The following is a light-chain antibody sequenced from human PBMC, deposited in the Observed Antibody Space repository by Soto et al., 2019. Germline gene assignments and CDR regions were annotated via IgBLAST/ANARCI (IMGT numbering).Light chain of an antibody. J-gene: IGKJ2*01. V-gene: IGKV3-11*01. CDR1: QSVRRY. Sequence: EIVLTQSPATLSLSPGERATLSCRASQSVRRYLAWYQQKPGQAPRLLISDASNRATGIPARFSGSGSGTDFTLNISSLEPEDFAVYYCPQRSNWGMYTFGQGTKLEIK. CDR3: PQRSNWGMYT. CDR2: DAS.